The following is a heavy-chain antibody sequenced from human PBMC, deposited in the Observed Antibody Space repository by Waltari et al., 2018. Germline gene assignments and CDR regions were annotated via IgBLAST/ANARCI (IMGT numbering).Heavy chain of an antibody. V-gene: IGHV3-7*03. Sequence: GRGLEWVANIRQDGVAKNYLDSVKGRFTVSRDNAENSLFLQLNSLKTEDTAVYYCTTELRERRVYYYYYYMDVWGKGTTVTVSS. CDR3: TTELRERRVYYYYYYMDV. D-gene: IGHD1-1*01. CDR2: IRQDGVAK. J-gene: IGHJ6*03.